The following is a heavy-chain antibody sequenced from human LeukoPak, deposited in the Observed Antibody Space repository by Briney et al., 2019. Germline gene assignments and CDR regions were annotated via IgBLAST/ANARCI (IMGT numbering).Heavy chain of an antibody. CDR3: ARAVGSSESNWFDP. D-gene: IGHD6-19*01. Sequence: SETLSLTCTVSGGSISSGSYYWSWIRQPAGKGLEWIGRIYTSGSTHYNPSLKSRVTISVDTSKNQFPLNLNSVTAADTAVYYCARAVGSSESNWFDPWGQGTLATVSS. V-gene: IGHV4-61*02. J-gene: IGHJ5*02. CDR1: GGSISSGSYY. CDR2: IYTSGST.